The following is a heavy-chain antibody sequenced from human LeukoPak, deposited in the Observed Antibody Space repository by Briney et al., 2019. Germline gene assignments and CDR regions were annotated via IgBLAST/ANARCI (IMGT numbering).Heavy chain of an antibody. V-gene: IGHV4-39*07. Sequence: SETLSLTCTVSGGSISSSSYYWGWIRQPPGKGLEWIGSIYYSGSTYYKPSLKSRVTISVDTSKNQFSLKLSSVTAADTAVYYCARIVSYAIFYWGQGTLVTVSS. CDR2: IYYSGST. CDR1: GGSISSSSYY. CDR3: ARIVSYAIFY. D-gene: IGHD2-8*01. J-gene: IGHJ4*02.